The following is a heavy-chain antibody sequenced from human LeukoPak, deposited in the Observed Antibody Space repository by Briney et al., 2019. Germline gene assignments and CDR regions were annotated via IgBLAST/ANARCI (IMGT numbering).Heavy chain of an antibody. CDR3: ARGGLRITMIVVVSPLFDY. Sequence: PGGSLRLSCAASGFTFSSYAMHWVRQAPGKGLEWVAVISYDGSNKYYADSVKGRFTISRDNSKNTLYLQMNGLRAEDTAVYYCARGGLRITMIVVVSPLFDYWGQGTLVTVSS. CDR2: ISYDGSNK. V-gene: IGHV3-30-3*01. D-gene: IGHD3-22*01. CDR1: GFTFSSYA. J-gene: IGHJ4*02.